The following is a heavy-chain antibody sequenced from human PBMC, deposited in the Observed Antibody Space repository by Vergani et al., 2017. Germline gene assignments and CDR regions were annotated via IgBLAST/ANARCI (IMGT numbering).Heavy chain of an antibody. CDR3: ARSNYDFGYMDV. Sequence: QVQLQESGPGLVKPSETLSLTCTVSGGPISSYYWSWIRQPPGKGLEWIGYIYYSGGTNYNPSLKSRVPISVDTSKNQFSLKLSSVTAADTAVYYCARSNYDFGYMDVWGKGTTVTVSS. CDR1: GGPISSYY. V-gene: IGHV4-59*01. J-gene: IGHJ6*03. D-gene: IGHD3-3*01. CDR2: IYYSGGT.